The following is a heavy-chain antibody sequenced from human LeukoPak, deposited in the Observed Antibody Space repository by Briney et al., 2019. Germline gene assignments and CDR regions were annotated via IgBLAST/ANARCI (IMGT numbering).Heavy chain of an antibody. CDR1: GGSISSGGYY. V-gene: IGHV4-31*03. CDR2: IYYSGST. CDR3: AREPKPTWIAAAGYYYGMDV. J-gene: IGHJ6*02. Sequence: TSETLSLTCTVSGGSISSGGYYWSWIRQHPGKGLEWIGYIYYSGSTYYNPSLKSRVTISVDTSKSQFSLKLSSVTAADTAVYYCAREPKPTWIAAAGYYYGMDVWGQGTTVTVSS. D-gene: IGHD6-13*01.